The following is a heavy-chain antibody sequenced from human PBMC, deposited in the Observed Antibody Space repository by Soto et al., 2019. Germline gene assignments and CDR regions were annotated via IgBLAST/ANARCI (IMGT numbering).Heavy chain of an antibody. D-gene: IGHD4-17*01. J-gene: IGHJ5*02. Sequence: SETLSLTCTVSGGSINSAGHSWGWVRQSPGKGLEWIGYIYHSGSTYYNPSLKSRVTISVDRSKNQFSLKLSSVTAADTAVYYCARRRTTVTNNWFDPWGQGTLVTVSS. V-gene: IGHV4-30-2*06. CDR3: ARRRTTVTNNWFDP. CDR2: IYHSGST. CDR1: GGSINSAGHS.